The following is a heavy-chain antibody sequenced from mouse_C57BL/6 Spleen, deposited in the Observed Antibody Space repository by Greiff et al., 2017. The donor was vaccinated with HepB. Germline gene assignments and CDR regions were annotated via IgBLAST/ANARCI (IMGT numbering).Heavy chain of an antibody. D-gene: IGHD2-3*01. CDR2: ISSGSSTI. CDR1: GFTFSYYG. CDR3: ARAGWPHFDY. V-gene: IGHV5-17*01. Sequence: EVMLVESGGGLVKPGGSLKLSCAASGFTFSYYGMHWVRQAPEKGLEWVAYISSGSSTIYYADTVKGRFTISRDNAKNTLFLQMTSLRSEDTAMYYCARAGWPHFDYWGQGTTLTVSS. J-gene: IGHJ2*01.